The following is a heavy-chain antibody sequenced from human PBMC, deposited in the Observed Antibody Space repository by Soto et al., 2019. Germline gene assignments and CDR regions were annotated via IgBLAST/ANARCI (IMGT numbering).Heavy chain of an antibody. CDR3: ARGRRDGYNYYFDY. J-gene: IGHJ4*02. V-gene: IGHV1-3*01. D-gene: IGHD5-12*01. CDR2: INAGNGNT. Sequence: ASVKVSCKASGYTFTSYAMHWVRQAPGQRLEWMGGINAGNGNTKYSQKFQGRVTITRDTSTSTAYMELSSLRSEDTAVYYCARGRRDGYNYYFDYWGQGTLVTVS. CDR1: GYTFTSYA.